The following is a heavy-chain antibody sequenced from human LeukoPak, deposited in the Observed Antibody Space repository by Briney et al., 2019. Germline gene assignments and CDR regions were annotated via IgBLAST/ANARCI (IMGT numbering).Heavy chain of an antibody. CDR3: ARDPWGIASSRLFDY. CDR1: GFTFDDYG. V-gene: IGHV3-20*04. CDR2: INLNGGST. D-gene: IGHD6-13*01. Sequence: GGSLRLSCAASGFTFDDYGMSWVRQAPGKGLEWVSGINLNGGSTGYADSVKGRFTISRDNAKNSLYLQMNSLRAEDTALYYCARDPWGIASSRLFDYWGQGTLVTVSS. J-gene: IGHJ4*02.